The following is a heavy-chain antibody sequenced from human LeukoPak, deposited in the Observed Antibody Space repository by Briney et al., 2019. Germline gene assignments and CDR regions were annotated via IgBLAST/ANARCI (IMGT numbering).Heavy chain of an antibody. D-gene: IGHD5-24*01. Sequence: GGSLRLSCAASGFTFSSYWMSWVRQAPGKGLEGVANIKQAGSEKYYVDSVKGRFTISRDDAKNSLYLQMNSLRAEDTAVYYCARGRWLQSLYYFDYWGQGTLVTVSS. CDR2: IKQAGSEK. CDR3: ARGRWLQSLYYFDY. CDR1: GFTFSSYW. J-gene: IGHJ4*02. V-gene: IGHV3-7*04.